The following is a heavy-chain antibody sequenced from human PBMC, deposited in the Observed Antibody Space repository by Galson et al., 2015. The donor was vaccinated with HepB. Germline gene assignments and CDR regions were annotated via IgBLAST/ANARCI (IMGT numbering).Heavy chain of an antibody. D-gene: IGHD5-24*01. CDR1: GFTFSSYA. CDR3: ARSPVEMAPKFDY. CDR2: ISYDGSNK. V-gene: IGHV3-30-3*01. J-gene: IGHJ4*02. Sequence: SLRLSCAASGFTFSSYAMHWVRQAPGKGLEWVAVISYDGSNKYYADSVKGRFTISRDNSENTLYLQMNSLRAEDTAVYYCARSPVEMAPKFDYWGQGTLVTVSS.